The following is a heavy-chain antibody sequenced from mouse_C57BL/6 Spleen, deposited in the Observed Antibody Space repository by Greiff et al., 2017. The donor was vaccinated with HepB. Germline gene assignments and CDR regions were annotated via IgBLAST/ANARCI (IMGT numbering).Heavy chain of an antibody. Sequence: QVQLKQSGAELARPGASVKLSCKASGYTFTSYGISWVKQRTGQGLEWIGEIYPRSGNTYYNEKFKGKATLTADKSSSTAYMELRSLTSEDSAVYFCARISNFYAMDYWGQGTSVTVSS. V-gene: IGHV1-81*01. CDR3: ARISNFYAMDY. CDR2: IYPRSGNT. J-gene: IGHJ4*01. CDR1: GYTFTSYG. D-gene: IGHD2-5*01.